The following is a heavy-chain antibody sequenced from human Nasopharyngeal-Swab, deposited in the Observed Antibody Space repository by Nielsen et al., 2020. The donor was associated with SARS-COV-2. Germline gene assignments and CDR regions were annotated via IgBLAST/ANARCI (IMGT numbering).Heavy chain of an antibody. D-gene: IGHD3-3*01. V-gene: IGHV4-61*02. CDR2: IYSSGST. J-gene: IGHJ3*01. CDR3: ARARLIFDV. Sequence: SETLSLTCTVSDGSLSSYNYYWNWIRQPAGKGLEYIGRIYSSGSTDYNPSLKSRVTISIDMSKNEFSLQLNSVTAADTAIYYCARARLIFDVWGRGTKVTVSS. CDR1: DGSLSSYNYY.